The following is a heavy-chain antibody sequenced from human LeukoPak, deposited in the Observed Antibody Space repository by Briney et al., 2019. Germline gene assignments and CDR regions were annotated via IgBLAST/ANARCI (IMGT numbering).Heavy chain of an antibody. Sequence: SETLSLTCTVSGGSISSSGYYWTWIRQHPGKGLEWIGYVYYSGSTYYNPSLKSRVTISIDTSKNQFPLKLSSVAAADTAVYYCARGYSSVGRAFDIWGQGTMVTVSS. CDR1: GGSISSSGYY. D-gene: IGHD6-25*01. CDR2: VYYSGST. J-gene: IGHJ3*02. CDR3: ARGYSSVGRAFDI. V-gene: IGHV4-31*03.